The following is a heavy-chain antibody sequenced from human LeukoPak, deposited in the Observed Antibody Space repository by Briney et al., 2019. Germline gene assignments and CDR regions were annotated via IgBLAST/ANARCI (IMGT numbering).Heavy chain of an antibody. V-gene: IGHV3-43*01. D-gene: IGHD1-26*01. CDR2: ISRNGVAT. CDR3: ARTGVGATG. Sequence: PGGSLRLSCEASGLSIGDYTMHWVRQVPGKGLEWVSLISRNGVATKYADSVRGRFIVSRDNSKNTLYLQMNSLRAEDTAVYYCARTGVGATGWGQGTLVTVSS. CDR1: GLSIGDYT. J-gene: IGHJ4*02.